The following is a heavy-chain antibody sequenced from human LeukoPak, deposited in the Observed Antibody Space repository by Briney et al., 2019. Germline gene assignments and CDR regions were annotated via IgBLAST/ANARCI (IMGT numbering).Heavy chain of an antibody. J-gene: IGHJ4*02. Sequence: PGGSLRLSCAASGFTFSNYAMSWVRQAPGKGLEWVSSIRGSGSTYYADSVKGRFTISRDNSKNTLSLQMNSLRAEDTAVYYCAKVDPITXSWSFDYWGQGTLVTVSS. CDR3: AKVDPITXSWSFDY. D-gene: IGHD6-13*01. CDR1: GFTFSNYA. V-gene: IGHV3-23*01. CDR2: IRGSGST.